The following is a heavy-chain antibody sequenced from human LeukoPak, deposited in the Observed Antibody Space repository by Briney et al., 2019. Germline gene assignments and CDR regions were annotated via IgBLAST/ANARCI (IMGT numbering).Heavy chain of an antibody. Sequence: PGGSLRLSCAASGFTFSSYAMGWVRQAPGKGLEWVSAISGSGGSTYYADSVKGRSTISRDNSKNTLYLQMNSLRAEDTAVYYCAKEPLYSRVRDNWFDPWGQGTLVTVSS. CDR3: AKEPLYSRVRDNWFDP. CDR1: GFTFSSYA. V-gene: IGHV3-23*01. CDR2: ISGSGGST. J-gene: IGHJ5*02. D-gene: IGHD6-13*01.